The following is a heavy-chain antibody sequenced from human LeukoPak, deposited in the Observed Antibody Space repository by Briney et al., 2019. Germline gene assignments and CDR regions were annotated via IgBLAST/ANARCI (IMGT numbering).Heavy chain of an antibody. V-gene: IGHV1-2*02. D-gene: IGHD3-3*01. J-gene: IGHJ6*02. CDR3: ARDRWVTIFGVVVPYGMDV. CDR1: GYTFTGYY. CDR2: INPNSGGT. Sequence: ASVKVSCKASGYTFTGYYMHWVRQAPGQGLEWMGWINPNSGGTNYAQKFQGRVTMTRDTYISTAYMELSRLRSDDTAVYYCARDRWVTIFGVVVPYGMDVWGQGTTVTVSS.